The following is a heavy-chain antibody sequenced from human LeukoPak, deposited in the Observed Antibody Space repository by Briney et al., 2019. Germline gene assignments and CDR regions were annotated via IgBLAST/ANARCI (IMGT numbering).Heavy chain of an antibody. Sequence: PGGSLRLSCVASGFTFSSYWMHWVRQAPGKGLVWVSRINSDGRSTSYADSVNGRFTISRDNAKNTLYLQMNSLRAEDTAVYYCARGAYGDYVVEYFQHWGQGTLVTVSS. CDR1: GFTFSSYW. D-gene: IGHD4-17*01. J-gene: IGHJ1*01. CDR2: INSDGRST. CDR3: ARGAYGDYVVEYFQH. V-gene: IGHV3-74*01.